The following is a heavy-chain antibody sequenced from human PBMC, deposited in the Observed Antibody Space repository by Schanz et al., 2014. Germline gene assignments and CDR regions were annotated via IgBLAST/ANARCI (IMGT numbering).Heavy chain of an antibody. V-gene: IGHV1-18*01. J-gene: IGHJ6*02. D-gene: IGHD3-9*01. CDR3: ARVQDDILTGSEYYYGMDV. Sequence: QVQLVQSGAEVKKPGASVKVSCKASGYTFISYGIKWVRQAPGQGLEWVGWISPYTGNTHYFDKMEGRVTMTTDTSTSTAYMELRSLRSDDTAVYYCARVQDDILTGSEYYYGMDVWGQGTTVTVSS. CDR1: GYTFISYG. CDR2: ISPYTGNT.